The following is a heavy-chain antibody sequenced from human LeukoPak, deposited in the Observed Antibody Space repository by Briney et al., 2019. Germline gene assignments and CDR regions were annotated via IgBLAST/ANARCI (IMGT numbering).Heavy chain of an antibody. V-gene: IGHV3-23*01. CDR1: GFALTAYG. Sequence: PGGTLRLSCEASGFALTAYGMSWVRQAPGKGLEWVSHSSAYLSIKKYADSVKGRFTISRDNFRNTLYLQMSSLRAEDTAVYYCTRVEETATTAAIIRKYSYYYYYMDVWGKGNTVTVSS. CDR3: TRVEETATTAAIIRKYSYYYYYMDV. CDR2: SSAYLSIK. D-gene: IGHD4-11*01. J-gene: IGHJ6*03.